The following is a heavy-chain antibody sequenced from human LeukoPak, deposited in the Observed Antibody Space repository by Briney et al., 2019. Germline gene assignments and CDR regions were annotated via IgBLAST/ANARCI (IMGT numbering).Heavy chain of an antibody. J-gene: IGHJ4*02. CDR1: GFTFTSSA. D-gene: IGHD5-12*01. CDR2: IVVGSGNT. CDR3: AADPVTTDLRGYSGYDQC. V-gene: IGHV1-58*01. Sequence: GASVKVSCKASGFTFTSSAVQWVRQARGQRLEWIGWIVVGSGNTNYAQKFQERVTITRDMSTSTAYMELSSLRSEDTAVYYCAADPVTTDLRGYSGYDQCWGQGTLVTVSS.